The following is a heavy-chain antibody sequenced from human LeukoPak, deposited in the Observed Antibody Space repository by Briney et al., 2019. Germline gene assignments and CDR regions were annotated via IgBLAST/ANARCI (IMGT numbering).Heavy chain of an antibody. J-gene: IGHJ4*02. CDR3: ARVVGATTPNYFDY. V-gene: IGHV4-39*01. D-gene: IGHD1-26*01. CDR2: MYYSGRT. Sequence: PSETLSLTCTVSGGSISSSSYYWGWIRQAPGKGLEWIGSMYYSGRTYYNPSLKSRVIISEDTSKNQFSLKLSSVTAADTAVYYCARVVGATTPNYFDYWGQGTLVTVSS. CDR1: GGSISSSSYY.